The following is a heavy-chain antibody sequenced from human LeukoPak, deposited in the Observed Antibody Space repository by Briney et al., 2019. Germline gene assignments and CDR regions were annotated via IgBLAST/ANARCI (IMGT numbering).Heavy chain of an antibody. D-gene: IGHD6-6*01. CDR2: IYYSGST. CDR1: GVSITSYY. Sequence: SETLSLTCTVSGVSITSYYWNWIRQPPGKGLEWIGSIYYSGSTYYNPSLKSRVTISVDTSKNQFSLKLSSVTAADTAVYYCASPSSIAARGGLYYFDYWGQGTLVTVSS. CDR3: ASPSSIAARGGLYYFDY. V-gene: IGHV4-39*01. J-gene: IGHJ4*02.